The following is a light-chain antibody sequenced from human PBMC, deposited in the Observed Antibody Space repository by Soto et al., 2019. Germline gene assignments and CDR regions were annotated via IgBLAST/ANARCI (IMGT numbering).Light chain of an antibody. CDR3: CSYAGTYTFLV. CDR1: TSDVGGYNH. Sequence: QSALTQPRSVSGSPGQSVTISCTGTTSDVGGYNHVSWYQHHPGKAPKVMIYDVSKRPSGVPDRFSGSKSGNTASLTISGLQAEDEADYYCCSYAGTYTFLVFGGGTKLTVL. V-gene: IGLV2-11*01. CDR2: DVS. J-gene: IGLJ3*02.